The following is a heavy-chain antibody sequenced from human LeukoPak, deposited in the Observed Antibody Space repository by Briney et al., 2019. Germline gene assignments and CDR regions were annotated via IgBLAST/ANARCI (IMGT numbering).Heavy chain of an antibody. CDR3: ARTYGGNPGGFDY. CDR1: GYSFTSYW. J-gene: IGHJ4*02. CDR2: FFPGDSDT. V-gene: IGHV5-51*01. Sequence: GESLKISCKASGYSFTSYWIGWVRQMPGKGLEWKGIFFPGDSDTRYSPSFQGQVTISADKSISIAYLQWSSLKASDTAMYYCARTYGGNPGGFDYWGQGTLVTVSS. D-gene: IGHD4-23*01.